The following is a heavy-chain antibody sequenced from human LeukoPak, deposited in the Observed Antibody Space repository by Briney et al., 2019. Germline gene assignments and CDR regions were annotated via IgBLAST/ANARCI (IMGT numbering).Heavy chain of an antibody. CDR1: GGSISSYY. CDR3: ARGLGFGSYYYDSSGYSPFDY. CDR2: IYYCGST. J-gene: IGHJ4*02. Sequence: SETLSLTCTVSGGSISSYYWSWIRQPPGKGLEWIGYIYYCGSTNYNPSLKSRVNISVDTSKNQFSLKLSSVTAADTAVYYCARGLGFGSYYYDSSGYSPFDYWGQGTLVTVSS. D-gene: IGHD3-22*01. V-gene: IGHV4-59*12.